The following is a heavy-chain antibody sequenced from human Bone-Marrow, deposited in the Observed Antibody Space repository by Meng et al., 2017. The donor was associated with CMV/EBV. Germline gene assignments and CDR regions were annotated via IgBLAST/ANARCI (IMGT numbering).Heavy chain of an antibody. CDR3: TTELDY. V-gene: IGHV3-30-3*01. J-gene: IGHJ4*02. CDR1: GFTFSSYA. CDR2: ISYDGSNK. Sequence: GGSLRLSCAASGFTFSSYAMHWVRQAPGKGLEWVAVISYDGSNKYYADSVKGRFTISRDDSKNTLYLQMNSLKTEDTAVYYCTTELDYWGQGTQVTVSS.